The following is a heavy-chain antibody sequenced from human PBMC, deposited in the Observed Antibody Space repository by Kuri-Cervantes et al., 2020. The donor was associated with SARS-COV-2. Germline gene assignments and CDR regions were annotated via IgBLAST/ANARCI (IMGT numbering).Heavy chain of an antibody. CDR1: GLTFSGSS. CDR2: ISHDGINK. V-gene: IGHV3-30-3*01. CDR3: ARDRGGVQDI. Sequence: GGSLRPSCTASGLTFSGSSMHWVRLAPGKGLEWMAVISHDGINKYYAESVMGRFNISRDNFKNTVYLRMTSLGPDDTAVYYCARDRGGVQDIWGQGSLVTVSS. D-gene: IGHD3-10*01. J-gene: IGHJ4*02.